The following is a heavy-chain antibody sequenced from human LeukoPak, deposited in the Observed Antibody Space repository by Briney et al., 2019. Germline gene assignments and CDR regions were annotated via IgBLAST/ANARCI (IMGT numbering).Heavy chain of an antibody. V-gene: IGHV3-48*03. D-gene: IGHD2-2*01. CDR3: ARGLSSSWYWFDN. Sequence: PGGSLRLSCAASGFAFSSYEMNWVRQAPGKGLEWVSYIRSTSNTIYYADSVKGRFTISRDNAKNSLYLQMNSLRAEDTAVYYCARGLSSSWYWFDNWGQGTLVTVSS. CDR2: IRSTSNTI. CDR1: GFAFSSYE. J-gene: IGHJ5*02.